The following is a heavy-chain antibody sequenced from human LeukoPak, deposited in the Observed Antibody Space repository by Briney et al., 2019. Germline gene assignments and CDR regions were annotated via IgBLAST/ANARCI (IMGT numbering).Heavy chain of an antibody. Sequence: GGSLRLSCAASGFTFSDFAMHWVRQAPGKGLEWVALISFDASNKYYADSVKGRFTISRDNSKNTLYLQMNSLRAEDTAVYYCAKDPYYYGSGSYYADYWGQGTLVTVSS. CDR3: AKDPYYYGSGSYYADY. CDR1: GFTFSDFA. D-gene: IGHD3-10*01. CDR2: ISFDASNK. J-gene: IGHJ4*02. V-gene: IGHV3-30*04.